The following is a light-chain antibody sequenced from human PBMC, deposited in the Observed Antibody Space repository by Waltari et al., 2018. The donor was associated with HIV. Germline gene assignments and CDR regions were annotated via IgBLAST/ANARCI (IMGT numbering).Light chain of an antibody. CDR2: DDR. CDR1: DIGSES. J-gene: IGLJ2*01. Sequence: SYVVTQTPSVSVAPAQTARITCAGDDIGSESVHWYQQKPGQAPVLVVYDDRDRPSGIPERFTGSNSGNTATLTITRVEAGDEADYYCQVWESGGDIVFFGGGTKLTVL. CDR3: QVWESGGDIVF. V-gene: IGLV3-21*02.